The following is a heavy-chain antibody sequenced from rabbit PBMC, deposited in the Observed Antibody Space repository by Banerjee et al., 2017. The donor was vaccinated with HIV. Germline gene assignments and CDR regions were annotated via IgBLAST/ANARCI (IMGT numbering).Heavy chain of an antibody. CDR3: ARDLVAVIGWNFNL. CDR1: GFSFSNKAV. J-gene: IGHJ4*01. CDR2: INAITGRA. D-gene: IGHD1-1*01. Sequence: QEQLVESGGGLVKPEGSLKVSCTASGFSFSNKAVMCWVRQAPGKGLQWIACINAITGRAVYASWAEGRFVMSRTSSTTVTLQMTSLTAADTATYVCARDLVAVIGWNFNLWGQGTLVTVS. V-gene: IGHV1S45*01.